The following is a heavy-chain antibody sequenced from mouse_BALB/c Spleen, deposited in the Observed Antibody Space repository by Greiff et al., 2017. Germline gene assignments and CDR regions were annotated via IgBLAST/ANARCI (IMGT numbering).Heavy chain of an antibody. CDR2: IDPYYGGT. D-gene: IGHD1-1*01. CDR1: GYSFTGYN. CDR3: ARGGTYYGSSPLYAMDY. V-gene: IGHV1-39*01. J-gene: IGHJ4*01. Sequence: VQLQQSGPELEKPGASVKISCKASGYSFTGYNMNWVKQSNGKSLEWIGNIDPYYGGTSYNQKFKGKATLTVDKSSSTAYMQLKSLTSEDSAVYYCARGGTYYGSSPLYAMDYWGQGTSVTVSS.